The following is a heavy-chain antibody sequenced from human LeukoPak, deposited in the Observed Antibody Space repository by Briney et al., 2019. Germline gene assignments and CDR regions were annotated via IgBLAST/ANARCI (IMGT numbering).Heavy chain of an antibody. CDR1: GFTFSSYG. D-gene: IGHD5-24*01. Sequence: PGGSLRLSCAASGFTFSSYGMHWVRRAPGKGLEWVSVIYSGGSTDYKDSVKDRFIISRDNSKNTLYLQMNSLRAEDTAVYYCAKEMATMNAFDIWGQGTMVTVSS. V-gene: IGHV3-66*01. CDR2: IYSGGST. CDR3: AKEMATMNAFDI. J-gene: IGHJ3*02.